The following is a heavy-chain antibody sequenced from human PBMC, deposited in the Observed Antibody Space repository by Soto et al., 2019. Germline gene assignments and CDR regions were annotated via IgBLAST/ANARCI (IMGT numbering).Heavy chain of an antibody. J-gene: IGHJ3*02. CDR3: ARLDCGSYRYTFAAFDI. D-gene: IGHD3-16*02. Sequence: SETLSLTCTVAGSSISSSSYYWGWIRQPPGKGLEWIGSIYYSGSTYYNPSLKSRVTISVDTSKNQFALKLSSVTAADTAVYYCARLDCGSYRYTFAAFDIWGQGTMVTVSS. CDR2: IYYSGST. CDR1: GSSISSSSYY. V-gene: IGHV4-39*01.